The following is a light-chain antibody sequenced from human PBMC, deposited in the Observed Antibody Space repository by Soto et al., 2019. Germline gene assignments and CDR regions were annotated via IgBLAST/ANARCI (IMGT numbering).Light chain of an antibody. Sequence: PGDRVTLSCRASQYINTRLAWYQHRPGQAPRLLIYQTSIRAAGIPDRFSGSGSGTDFTLTISRLEPEDFAVYCCQQYGSSITFGQGTRLEIK. CDR1: QYINTR. CDR2: QTS. V-gene: IGKV3-20*01. CDR3: QQYGSSIT. J-gene: IGKJ5*01.